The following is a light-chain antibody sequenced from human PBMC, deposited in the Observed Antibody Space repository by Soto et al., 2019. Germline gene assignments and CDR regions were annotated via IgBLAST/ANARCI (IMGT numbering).Light chain of an antibody. J-gene: IGLJ3*02. Sequence: QSVLTQPPSASGTPGQRVTISCSGSSSNIGSNYVYWYQQLPGTAPKLLIYSNNQRPSGVPDRFSGSKSGTSASLAISGLRSEDEADYYCAAWDARVSGYWVFGGGTKLTVL. CDR3: AAWDARVSGYWV. V-gene: IGLV1-47*02. CDR1: SSNIGSNY. CDR2: SNN.